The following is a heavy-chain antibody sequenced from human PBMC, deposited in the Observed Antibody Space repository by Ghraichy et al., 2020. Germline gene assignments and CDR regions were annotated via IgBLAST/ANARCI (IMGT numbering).Heavy chain of an antibody. CDR3: ARWDTSGNYYGN. D-gene: IGHD3-22*01. V-gene: IGHV4-4*08. CDR1: GGSISSYY. J-gene: IGHJ4*02. Sequence: SKTLSLTCSVSGGSISSYYWNWVRQPPGKGLEWIGFVHASGDAKYNPSLTSRVTMSVDTSKSHFSLRLSSVTAADTAVYYCARWDTSGNYYGNWGQGALVTVSS. CDR2: VHASGDA.